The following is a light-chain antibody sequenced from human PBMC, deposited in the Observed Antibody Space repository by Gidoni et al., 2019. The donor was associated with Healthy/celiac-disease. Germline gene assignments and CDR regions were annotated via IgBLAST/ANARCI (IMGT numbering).Light chain of an antibody. Sequence: QSALTPPASVSGSPGQSITISCTGTSSDVWSYNLVSWYQHHPGKAPKLMIYEGSKRPSVVSNRFSGSKSGNTASLTISGLQAEDEADYYCCSYAGSSTYVVFGGGTKLTVL. V-gene: IGLV2-23*01. J-gene: IGLJ2*01. CDR2: EGS. CDR3: CSYAGSSTYVV. CDR1: SSDVWSYNL.